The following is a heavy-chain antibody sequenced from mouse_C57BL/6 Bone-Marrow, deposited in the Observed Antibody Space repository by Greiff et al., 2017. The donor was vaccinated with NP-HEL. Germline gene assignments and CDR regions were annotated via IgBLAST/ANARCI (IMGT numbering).Heavy chain of an antibody. V-gene: IGHV1-9*01. J-gene: IGHJ2*01. CDR1: GYTFTGYW. CDR3: ARNELLGIYGNMVFDY. CDR2: ILPGSGST. Sequence: QVQLQQSGAELMKPGASVKLSCKATGYTFTGYWIEWVKQRPGHGLEWIGEILPGSGSTNYNEKFKGKATFTADTSSNTAYMQLSSLTTEDSAIYYCARNELLGIYGNMVFDYWGQGTTLTVSS. D-gene: IGHD2-1*01.